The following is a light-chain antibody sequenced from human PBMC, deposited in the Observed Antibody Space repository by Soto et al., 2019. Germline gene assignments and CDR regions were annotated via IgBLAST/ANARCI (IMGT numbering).Light chain of an antibody. CDR1: QSVSSY. J-gene: IGKJ5*01. V-gene: IGKV3-11*01. Sequence: VMTQAPATLSVSPGDRATLSCRASQSVSSYLAWYQQKPGQAPRLLIYDASNRATGIPARFSGSGSGTDFTLTISSLEPEDFAVYYCQQRSNWPPITFGQGTRLEIK. CDR3: QQRSNWPPIT. CDR2: DAS.